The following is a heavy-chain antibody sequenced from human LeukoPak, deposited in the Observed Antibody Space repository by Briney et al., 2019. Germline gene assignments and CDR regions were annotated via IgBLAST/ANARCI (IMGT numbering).Heavy chain of an antibody. CDR3: ARRGIAVAGTGDDY. D-gene: IGHD6-19*01. V-gene: IGHV1-18*01. Sequence: ASVKVSCKASGYIFTSYGVSWVRQAPGQGLEWMGWISGYNGNTNYAQKLQDRVTMTTDTSTSTAYMELRSLRSDDTAVYYCARRGIAVAGTGDDYWGQGTLVTVSS. CDR2: ISGYNGNT. CDR1: GYIFTSYG. J-gene: IGHJ4*02.